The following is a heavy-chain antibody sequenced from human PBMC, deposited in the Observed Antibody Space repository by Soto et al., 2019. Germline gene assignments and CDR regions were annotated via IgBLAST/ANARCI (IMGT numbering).Heavy chain of an antibody. CDR3: ASVYYDSSGSHRFDY. J-gene: IGHJ4*02. Sequence: SVKVSCKASGGTFSSYAISWVRQAPGQGLEWMGGIIPIFGTANYAQKFQGRVTITADESTSTAYMELSSLRSEDTAVYYCASVYYDSSGSHRFDYSGQAPLGTVSS. CDR1: GGTFSSYA. D-gene: IGHD3-22*01. V-gene: IGHV1-69*13. CDR2: IIPIFGTA.